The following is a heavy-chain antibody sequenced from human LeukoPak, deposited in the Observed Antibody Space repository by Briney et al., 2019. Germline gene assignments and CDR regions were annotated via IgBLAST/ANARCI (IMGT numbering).Heavy chain of an antibody. CDR2: IFWDDNQ. D-gene: IGHD3-3*01. Sequence: SGPTLVNPTQTLTLTCSFSGFSLSSNGVGVGWIRQPPGKALEWLAFIFWDDNQHYNPSLKTRLTITKDTSKNQVVLTMTNMDPVDTATYYCAHRGMLFGVVITFDYWSQGTLVTGSS. J-gene: IGHJ4*02. CDR3: AHRGMLFGVVITFDY. CDR1: GFSLSSNGVG. V-gene: IGHV2-5*02.